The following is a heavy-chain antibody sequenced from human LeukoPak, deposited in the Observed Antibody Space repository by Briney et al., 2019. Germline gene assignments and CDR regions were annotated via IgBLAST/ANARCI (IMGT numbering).Heavy chain of an antibody. CDR2: INPNSGGT. J-gene: IGHJ5*02. D-gene: IGHD3-22*01. Sequence: GASVKVSCKASGYTFTGYYMHWVRQAPGQGLEWMGWINPNSGGTNYAQKFQGRVTMTRDTSISTAYMELSRLRSDDTAVYYCARDHDSSGYLFDPWGQGTLVTVSS. V-gene: IGHV1-2*02. CDR1: GYTFTGYY. CDR3: ARDHDSSGYLFDP.